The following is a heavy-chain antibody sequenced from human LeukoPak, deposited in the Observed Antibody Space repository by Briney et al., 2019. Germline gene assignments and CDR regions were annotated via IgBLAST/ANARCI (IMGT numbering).Heavy chain of an antibody. CDR1: GGSISSGGYS. CDR2: IYHSGST. V-gene: IGHV4-30-2*01. CDR3: ARRGTITVFGIIEVYYFDY. D-gene: IGHD3-3*01. Sequence: TSETLSLTCAVSGGSISSGGYSWSWIRQPPGKGLEWIGYIYHSGSTYYNPSLKSRVTISVDRSKNQFSLKLSSVTAADTAVYYCARRGTITVFGIIEVYYFDYWGQGTLVTVSS. J-gene: IGHJ4*02.